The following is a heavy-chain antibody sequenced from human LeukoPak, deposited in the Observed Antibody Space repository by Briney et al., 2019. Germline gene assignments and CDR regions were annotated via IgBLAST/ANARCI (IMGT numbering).Heavy chain of an antibody. CDR2: IYYSGST. Sequence: SETLSLTCTVSGGSISSSSYYWGWIRQPPGKGLEWIGSIYYSGSTYYNPSLKSRVTISVDTSKNQFSLKLSSVTAADTAAYYCARHGPNDSSGYPPYFDYWGQGTLVTVSS. CDR3: ARHGPNDSSGYPPYFDY. V-gene: IGHV4-39*01. J-gene: IGHJ4*02. CDR1: GGSISSSSYY. D-gene: IGHD3-22*01.